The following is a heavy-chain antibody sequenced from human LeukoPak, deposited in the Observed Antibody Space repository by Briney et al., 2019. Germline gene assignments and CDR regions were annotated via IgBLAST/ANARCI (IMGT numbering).Heavy chain of an antibody. CDR2: IYYSGST. V-gene: IGHV4-39*01. Sequence: PSKTLSLTCTVSGFSISSSSYYWGWIRQPPGKGLEWIGSIYYSGSTYYNPSLKSRATISVDTSKNQFSLKLSSVTAADTAVYYCSKQRAHWDTNYFDYWGQGTLVTVSS. CDR1: GFSISSSSYY. D-gene: IGHD1/OR15-1a*01. CDR3: SKQRAHWDTNYFDY. J-gene: IGHJ4*02.